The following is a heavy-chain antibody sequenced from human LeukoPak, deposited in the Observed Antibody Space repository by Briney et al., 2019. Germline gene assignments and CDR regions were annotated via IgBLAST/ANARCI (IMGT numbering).Heavy chain of an antibody. J-gene: IGHJ6*03. V-gene: IGHV4-34*01. CDR3: ARGRQDVTMIVVVMTAVSYYLDV. CDR2: INPSGST. Sequence: SETLSLTCAVYGGSFSGYYWTWIRQTPEKGLEWIGEINPSGSTNYNPSLKSRVTISVDTSKNQFSLELSSVTAADTAVYYCARGRQDVTMIVVVMTAVSYYLDVWGKGTTVTVS. D-gene: IGHD3-22*01. CDR1: GGSFSGYY.